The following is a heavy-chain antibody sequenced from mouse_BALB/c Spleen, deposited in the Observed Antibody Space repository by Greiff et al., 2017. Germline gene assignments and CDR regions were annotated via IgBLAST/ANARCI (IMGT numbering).Heavy chain of an antibody. CDR3: ARGDYDDYYAMDY. Sequence: EVHLVESGGGLVKPGGSLKLSCAASGFTFSSYAMSWVRQTPEKRLEWVASISSGGSTYYPDSVKGRFTISRDNARNILYLQMSSLRSEDTAMYYCARGDYDDYYAMDYWGQGTSVTVSS. V-gene: IGHV5-6-5*01. CDR2: ISSGGST. CDR1: GFTFSSYA. J-gene: IGHJ4*01. D-gene: IGHD2-4*01.